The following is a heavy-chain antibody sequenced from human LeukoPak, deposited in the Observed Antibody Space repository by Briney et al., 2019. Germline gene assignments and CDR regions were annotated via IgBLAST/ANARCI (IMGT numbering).Heavy chain of an antibody. Sequence: PGGSLRLSCAASGFTFSSYSMNWVRQAPGKGLEWVSSISSSSSYIYYADSVKGRFTISRDNAKNSLYLQMNSLRAEDTAVYYCARAGRDGYNSGAFDIWGQGTMVTVSS. CDR3: ARAGRDGYNSGAFDI. CDR1: GFTFSSYS. V-gene: IGHV3-21*01. D-gene: IGHD5-24*01. J-gene: IGHJ3*02. CDR2: ISSSSSYI.